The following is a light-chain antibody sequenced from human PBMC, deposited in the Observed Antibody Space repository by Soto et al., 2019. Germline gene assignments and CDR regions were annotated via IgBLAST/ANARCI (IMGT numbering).Light chain of an antibody. J-gene: IGKJ2*01. CDR2: VAS. CDR3: QQTFSPPYT. Sequence: DIQMTQSLSSLSASVGDTVTITCRASQSISNSLSWYQQKTGKAPKFLIYVASTLQRGVPSRFSGSGSGTDFTLTISSLQPEDVAIYYCQQTFSPPYTFGQGTKLEIK. CDR1: QSISNS. V-gene: IGKV1-39*01.